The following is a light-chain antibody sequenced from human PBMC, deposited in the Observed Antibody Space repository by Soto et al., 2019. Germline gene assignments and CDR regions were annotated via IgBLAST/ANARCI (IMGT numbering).Light chain of an antibody. V-gene: IGLV1-40*01. Sequence: QSVLTQPPSVSGAPGQRVTISCTGSSSNIGAGYDVHWYQQLPGTAPKLLIYGNNNRPSGVPDRFSGSKSGTSASLAITGLQAEDEADYDCQSYDTSLSAVVFGGGTKVTVL. CDR3: QSYDTSLSAVV. CDR2: GNN. CDR1: SSNIGAGYD. J-gene: IGLJ2*01.